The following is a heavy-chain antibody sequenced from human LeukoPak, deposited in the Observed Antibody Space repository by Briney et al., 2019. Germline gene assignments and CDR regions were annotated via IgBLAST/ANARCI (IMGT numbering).Heavy chain of an antibody. CDR1: GGSISSGGYY. CDR2: IYYSGST. J-gene: IGHJ4*02. Sequence: SQTLSLTCTVSGGSISSGGYYWGWIRQHPGQGLEWIGYIYYSGSTYYNPSLKSRVTISVDTSKNQFSLKLSSVTAADTAVYYCAREGYYGSGSYWYYFDYWGQGTLVTVSS. V-gene: IGHV4-31*03. D-gene: IGHD3-10*01. CDR3: AREGYYGSGSYWYYFDY.